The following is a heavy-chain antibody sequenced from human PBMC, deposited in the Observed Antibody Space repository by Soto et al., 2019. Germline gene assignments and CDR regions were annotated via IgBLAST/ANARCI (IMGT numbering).Heavy chain of an antibody. J-gene: IGHJ4*02. CDR3: AKDGVGAMVY. CDR2: ISYDGSNK. CDR1: GFTFSSYG. V-gene: IGHV3-30*18. D-gene: IGHD1-26*01. Sequence: VQLVESGGGVVQPGRSLRLSCAASGFTFSSYGMHWVRQAPGKGLEWVAVISYDGSNKYYADSVKGRFTISRDNSKNTLYLQMNSLRAEDTAVYYCAKDGVGAMVYWGQGTLVTVSS.